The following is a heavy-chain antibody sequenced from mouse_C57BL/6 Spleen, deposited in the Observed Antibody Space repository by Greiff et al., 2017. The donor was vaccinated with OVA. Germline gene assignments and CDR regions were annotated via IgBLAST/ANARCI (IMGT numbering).Heavy chain of an antibody. D-gene: IGHD1-1*01. CDR1: GFTFTAYY. CDR3: ARSLPYYDGAYDAMDY. V-gene: IGHV7-3*01. Sequence: DVMLVESGGGLVQPGGSLSLSCAASGFTFTAYYMSWVRQPPGKALEWLGFIRNKANGYTTESSASVKGRFTISRDNSQSILYLQMNALRAEDRATYYCARSLPYYDGAYDAMDYWGQGTSVTVSS. CDR2: IRNKANGYTT. J-gene: IGHJ4*01.